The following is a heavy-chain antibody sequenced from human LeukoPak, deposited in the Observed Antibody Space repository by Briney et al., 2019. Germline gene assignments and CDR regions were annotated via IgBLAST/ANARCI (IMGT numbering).Heavy chain of an antibody. J-gene: IGHJ3*02. CDR3: AKDLRPRNYDILTGSDAFDI. D-gene: IGHD3-9*01. V-gene: IGHV3-9*01. CDR1: GFIFDDYA. CDR2: ISWNSGSI. Sequence: GGSLRLSCAASGFIFDDYAMHWVRQAPGKGLEWVSGISWNSGSIGYADSVKGRFTISRDNAKNSLYLQMNSLRAEDTALYYCAKDLRPRNYDILTGSDAFDIWGQGTMVTVSS.